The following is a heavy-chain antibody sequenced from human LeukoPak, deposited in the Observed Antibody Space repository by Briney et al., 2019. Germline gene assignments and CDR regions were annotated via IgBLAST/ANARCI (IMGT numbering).Heavy chain of an antibody. CDR3: AKDPSDIVVVPAAMSGYFDY. V-gene: IGHV3-30*02. Sequence: GGSLRLSCAASGFTFSSYGMHWVRQAPGKGLEWVAFIRYDGSNKYYADSVKGRFTISRDNSKNTLYLQMNSLRAEDTAVYYCAKDPSDIVVVPAAMSGYFDYWGQGTLVTVPS. J-gene: IGHJ4*02. CDR1: GFTFSSYG. CDR2: IRYDGSNK. D-gene: IGHD2-2*01.